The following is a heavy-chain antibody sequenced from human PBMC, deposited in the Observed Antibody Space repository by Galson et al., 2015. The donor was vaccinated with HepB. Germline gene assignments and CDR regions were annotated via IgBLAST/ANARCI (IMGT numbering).Heavy chain of an antibody. CDR2: IRSKASSQAT. J-gene: IGHJ4*02. CDR1: GFTFSGSA. D-gene: IGHD6-19*01. CDR3: ARLGDLSGYSSL. V-gene: IGHV3-73*01. Sequence: SLRLSCAASGFTFSGSAIHWVRQASGKGLEWVGRIRSKASSQATAYTASLKGRFTISRDDSKNTAYLHMNSLKTEDTAVYYCARLGDLSGYSSLWGQGTLVTVSS.